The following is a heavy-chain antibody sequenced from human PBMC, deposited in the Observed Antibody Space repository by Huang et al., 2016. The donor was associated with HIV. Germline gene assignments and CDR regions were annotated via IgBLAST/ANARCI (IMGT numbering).Heavy chain of an antibody. J-gene: IGHJ4*02. CDR2: IRYDGSNK. D-gene: IGHD2-21*02. CDR3: AKDRGDCIDY. CDR1: GFIFSSYG. Sequence: QVQLVESGGGVVQPGGSLRFSCAASGFIFSSYGMHWVRQAPGKGLEWVAFIRYDGSNKYYADSVKGRFTISRDNSKNTLYLQMNSLRPEDTAVYYCAKDRGDCIDYWGRGTLVTVSS. V-gene: IGHV3-30*02.